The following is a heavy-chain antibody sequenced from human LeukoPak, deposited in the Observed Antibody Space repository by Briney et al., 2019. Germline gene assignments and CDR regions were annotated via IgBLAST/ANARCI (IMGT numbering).Heavy chain of an antibody. CDR2: ISGSGGST. Sequence: GGSLRLSCAASGFTFSSYWMSWVRQAPGKGLEWVSAISGSGGSTYYADSVKGRFTISRDNSKNTLYLQMNSLRAEDTAVYYCAKRRGLELLYYFYMDVWGKGTTVTVSS. D-gene: IGHD1-7*01. CDR1: GFTFSSYW. CDR3: AKRRGLELLYYFYMDV. J-gene: IGHJ6*03. V-gene: IGHV3-23*01.